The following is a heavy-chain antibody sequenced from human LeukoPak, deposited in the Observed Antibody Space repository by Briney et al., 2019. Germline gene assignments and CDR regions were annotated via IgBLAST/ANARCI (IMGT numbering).Heavy chain of an antibody. V-gene: IGHV4-59*12. Sequence: PSETLSLTCTVSGGSISSYYWSWIRQPPGKGLEWIGYIYHSGSTYYNPSLKSRVTISVDRSKNQFSLKLSSVTAADTAVYYCARARGGDAFDIWGQGTMVTVSS. D-gene: IGHD2-15*01. CDR2: IYHSGST. CDR3: ARARGGDAFDI. CDR1: GGSISSYY. J-gene: IGHJ3*02.